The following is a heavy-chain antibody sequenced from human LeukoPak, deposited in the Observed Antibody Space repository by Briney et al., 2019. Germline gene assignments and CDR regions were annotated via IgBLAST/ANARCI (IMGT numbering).Heavy chain of an antibody. CDR2: IIPNLGIA. V-gene: IGHV1-69*04. CDR1: GGTFSSYA. Sequence: SVKVSCKASGGTFSSYAISWVRQAPGQGLEWMGRIIPNLGIANYAQKFQGRVTITADKSTSTAYMELSSLRSGDTAVYYCARLIDIVVVPAANGSHWGQGTLVTVSS. CDR3: ARLIDIVVVPAANGSH. D-gene: IGHD2-2*01. J-gene: IGHJ4*02.